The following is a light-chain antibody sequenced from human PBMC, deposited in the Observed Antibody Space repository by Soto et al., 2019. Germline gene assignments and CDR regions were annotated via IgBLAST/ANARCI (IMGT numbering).Light chain of an antibody. V-gene: IGLV2-11*01. CDR1: SSDVGGYNY. CDR2: DVT. Sequence: QSVLTQPRSVSGSPGQSITISCTGTSSDVGGYNYVSWYQQHPGKAPKLMIYDVTKRPSGVPDRFSGSKSGNTASLTISGLQAEDEADYCCCSYAGSYSYVFGTGTKVNVL. J-gene: IGLJ1*01. CDR3: CSYAGSYSYV.